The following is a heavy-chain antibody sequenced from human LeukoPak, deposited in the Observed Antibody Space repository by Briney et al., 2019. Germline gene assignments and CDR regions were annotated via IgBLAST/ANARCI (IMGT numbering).Heavy chain of an antibody. D-gene: IGHD3-16*01. V-gene: IGHV4-30-4*07. Sequence: SETLSLTCAVSGGSISSGGYSWSWIRQPPGKGLEWIGYIYYSGSTYYNPSLKSRVTISVDTSKNQFSLKLSSVTAADTAVYYCARTPFGVNLDYWGQGTLVTVSS. CDR2: IYYSGST. CDR1: GGSISSGGYS. CDR3: ARTPFGVNLDY. J-gene: IGHJ4*02.